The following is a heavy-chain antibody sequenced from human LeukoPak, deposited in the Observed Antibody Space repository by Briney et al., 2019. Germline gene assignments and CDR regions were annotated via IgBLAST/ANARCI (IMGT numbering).Heavy chain of an antibody. V-gene: IGHV1-2*02. Sequence: GASVKVSCKASGYTFTGYYMHWVRQAPGQGLEWMGWTNPNSGGTNYAQKFQGRVTMTRDTSISTAYMELSRLRSDDTAVYYCARTPYYDFWSGYPWFDPWGQGTLVTVSS. J-gene: IGHJ5*02. CDR1: GYTFTGYY. CDR3: ARTPYYDFWSGYPWFDP. D-gene: IGHD3-3*01. CDR2: TNPNSGGT.